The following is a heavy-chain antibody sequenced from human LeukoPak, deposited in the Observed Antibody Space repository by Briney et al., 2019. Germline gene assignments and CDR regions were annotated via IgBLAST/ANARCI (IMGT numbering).Heavy chain of an antibody. V-gene: IGHV3-23*01. D-gene: IGHD3-22*01. Sequence: GGSLRLSCAASGFTFSSYAMSWVRQAPGKGLEWVSGISTNGGSTSYADSAKGRFTISRDNPRDTLYMEMNSLRAEDTAVYYCSVMHRYYDGSGYWVQWGQGTLVTVPS. CDR2: ISTNGGST. CDR1: GFTFSSYA. J-gene: IGHJ4*02. CDR3: SVMHRYYDGSGYWVQ.